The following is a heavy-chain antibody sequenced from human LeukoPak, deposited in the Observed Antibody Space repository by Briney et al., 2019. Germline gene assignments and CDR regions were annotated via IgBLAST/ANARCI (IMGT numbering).Heavy chain of an antibody. J-gene: IGHJ4*02. Sequence: ASVKVSCKASGYTFTDYYMHWVRQAPGKGFEWMGWINPNDGDTKYAQKFQGRVTMTRDTSISTAHMEVSRLRSDDTAVYYCARANFLYCSSSTCLFDYWGQGTLVTVSS. CDR1: GYTFTDYY. D-gene: IGHD2-2*01. CDR3: ARANFLYCSSSTCLFDY. CDR2: INPNDGDT. V-gene: IGHV1-2*02.